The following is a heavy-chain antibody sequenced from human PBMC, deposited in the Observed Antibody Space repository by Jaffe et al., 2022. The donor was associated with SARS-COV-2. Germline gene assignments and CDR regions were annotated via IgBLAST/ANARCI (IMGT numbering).Heavy chain of an antibody. J-gene: IGHJ5*02. CDR3: ARLGEDTAKIVAWGWFDP. Sequence: QLQLQESGPGLVKPSETLSLTCTVSGGSISSSSYYWGWIRQPPGKGLEWIGSIYYSGSTYYNPSLKSRVTISVDTSKNQFSLKLSSVTAADTAVYYCARLGEDTAKIVAWGWFDPWGQGTLVTVSS. V-gene: IGHV4-39*01. CDR1: GGSISSSSYY. D-gene: IGHD5-18*01. CDR2: IYYSGST.